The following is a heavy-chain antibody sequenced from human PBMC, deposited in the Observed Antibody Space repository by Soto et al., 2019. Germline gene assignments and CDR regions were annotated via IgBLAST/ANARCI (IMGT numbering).Heavy chain of an antibody. V-gene: IGHV3-48*03. D-gene: IGHD2-8*02. CDR1: GFIFSNYE. CDR2: ISDSGTTI. Sequence: ELQLVESGGGLVQPGGSLTLSCAASGFIFSNYEVDWVRQAPGKGLEWISYISDSGTTIYYAASVKGRFTISRDDAKNLLYLQMNNLRAEDTAVYFCVKEYCTGGTCFDAFDLWGEGTMVTVSS. J-gene: IGHJ3*01. CDR3: VKEYCTGGTCFDAFDL.